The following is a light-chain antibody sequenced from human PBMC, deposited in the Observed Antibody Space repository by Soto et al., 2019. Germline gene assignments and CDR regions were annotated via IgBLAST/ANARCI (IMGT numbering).Light chain of an antibody. CDR1: HSLLHSNGYNY. CDR3: MQAIQPTRT. J-gene: IGKJ2*01. Sequence: DIVMTQSPLSLPVTPGEPASISCRSSHSLLHSNGYNYLDWYLQKPGQSPQLLIHFASNRASGVPDRFRGSGSGTDFTLKISRVEAEDVGVYYCMQAIQPTRTFGQGTKLEIK. V-gene: IGKV2-28*01. CDR2: FAS.